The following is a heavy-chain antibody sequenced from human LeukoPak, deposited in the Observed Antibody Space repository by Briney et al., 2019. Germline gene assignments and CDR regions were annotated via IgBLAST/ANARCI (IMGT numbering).Heavy chain of an antibody. CDR1: GYTFTSYD. Sequence: VASVKVSCKASGYTFTSYDINWVRQATGQGLEWMGWMNPNSGNTGYAQKFQGRVTITRNTSISTAYMELSSLRSDDTAVYYCARGGKQWRGGNYFDSWGQGTLVAVSS. J-gene: IGHJ4*02. CDR2: MNPNSGNT. D-gene: IGHD6-19*01. V-gene: IGHV1-8*03. CDR3: ARGGKQWRGGNYFDS.